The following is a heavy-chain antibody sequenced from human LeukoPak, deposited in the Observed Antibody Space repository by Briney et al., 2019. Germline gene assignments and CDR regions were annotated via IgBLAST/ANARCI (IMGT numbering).Heavy chain of an antibody. CDR2: MKPNNGKT. V-gene: IGHV1-8*01. CDR3: VRWADTPFGY. CDR1: GYSFTSHD. J-gene: IGHJ4*02. D-gene: IGHD5-18*01. Sequence: GASVKVSCKASGYSFTSHDINWVRQATGQGLEWMGWMKPNNGKTGYAQKFQGRVTMTSDTSISTAYMELSSLKSEDTAVYYCVRWADTPFGYWGQGTLVTVSS.